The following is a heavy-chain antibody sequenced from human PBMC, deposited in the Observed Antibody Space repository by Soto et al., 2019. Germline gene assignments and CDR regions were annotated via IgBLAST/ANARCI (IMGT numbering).Heavy chain of an antibody. D-gene: IGHD6-13*01. CDR3: VNRYSSSWYYSYYYGMDV. V-gene: IGHV3-64D*08. Sequence: GGSLRLSCSASGFTFSSYAMHWVRQAPGKGLEYASAISSNGGSTYYADSVKGRFTISRDNSKNTLYLQMSSLRAEDTAVYYCVNRYSSSWYYSYYYGMDVWGQGTTVTVSS. CDR2: ISSNGGST. J-gene: IGHJ6*02. CDR1: GFTFSSYA.